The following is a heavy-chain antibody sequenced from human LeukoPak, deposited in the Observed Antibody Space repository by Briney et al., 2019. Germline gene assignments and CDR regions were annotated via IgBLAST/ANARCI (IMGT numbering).Heavy chain of an antibody. CDR3: AKHIVGGYDWIYNSDYYYAMDV. V-gene: IGHV3-30*18. CDR1: GFSFSSYA. Sequence: GRSLRLSCAASGFSFSSYAIHWVRQAPGKGLEWVAPVSSEGRNQYYADPVKGRFSISRDNSKNTVYLQMNSLRPEDTAVYYCAKHIVGGYDWIYNSDYYYAMDVWGQGTTVTVSS. CDR2: VSSEGRNQ. D-gene: IGHD5-12*01. J-gene: IGHJ6*02.